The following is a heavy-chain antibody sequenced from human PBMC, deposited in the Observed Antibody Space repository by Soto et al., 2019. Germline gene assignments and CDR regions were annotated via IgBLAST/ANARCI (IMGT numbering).Heavy chain of an antibody. CDR1: GYSFTTFW. J-gene: IGHJ5*02. D-gene: IGHD1-26*01. CDR2: IYPDDSDT. Sequence: EVQLVQSGAEVKTSGESLKISCKGSGYSFTTFWIGWVRQTPGKGLEWMGIIYPDDSDTKYSSSFQGQVTISADKSSSTAYLQWSSLRASDTAIYYGVRGKDELLWPNWFDPWGQGTLVTVSS. V-gene: IGHV5-51*01. CDR3: VRGKDELLWPNWFDP.